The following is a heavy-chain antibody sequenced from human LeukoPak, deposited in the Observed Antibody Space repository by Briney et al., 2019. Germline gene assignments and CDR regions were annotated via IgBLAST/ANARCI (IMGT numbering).Heavy chain of an antibody. CDR2: ISGSGGST. D-gene: IGHD3-22*01. V-gene: IGHV3-23*01. CDR3: AKGTYYYDSSGYPFDY. Sequence: GVSLRLSCAASGFTFSSYAMSWVRQAPGKGLEWVSAISGSGGSTYYADSVKGRFTISRDNSKNTLYLQMNSLRAEDTAVYYCAKGTYYYDSSGYPFDYWGQGTLVTVSS. J-gene: IGHJ4*02. CDR1: GFTFSSYA.